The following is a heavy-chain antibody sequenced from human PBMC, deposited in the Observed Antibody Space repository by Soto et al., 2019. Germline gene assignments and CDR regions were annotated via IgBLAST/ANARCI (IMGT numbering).Heavy chain of an antibody. CDR2: LYYSGST. Sequence: QVQLQESGPGLVTPSQTLSLTCTVSGGSISSGGYYWSWIRQHPGKGLEWIGYLYYSGSTYYNPSLKSRVTISVDTSKNQFSLKLSSVTAADTAVYYCARGGIAAAAPPDYWGQGTLVTVSS. V-gene: IGHV4-31*03. CDR1: GGSISSGGYY. J-gene: IGHJ4*02. D-gene: IGHD6-13*01. CDR3: ARGGIAAAAPPDY.